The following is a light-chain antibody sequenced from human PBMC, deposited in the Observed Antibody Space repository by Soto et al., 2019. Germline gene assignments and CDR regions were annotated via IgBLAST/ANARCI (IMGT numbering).Light chain of an antibody. Sequence: EFVLTQSPGTLSFSPGERVTLSCRASQSVSGYDLAWYQQKPGQAPRLLIYGSSSRATGIPDRFSGSGSGKDFTLTISRLAPEDVAFYYCQHYGSSPWTFGQGTKVEIK. CDR3: QHYGSSPWT. CDR2: GSS. CDR1: QSVSGYD. J-gene: IGKJ1*01. V-gene: IGKV3-20*01.